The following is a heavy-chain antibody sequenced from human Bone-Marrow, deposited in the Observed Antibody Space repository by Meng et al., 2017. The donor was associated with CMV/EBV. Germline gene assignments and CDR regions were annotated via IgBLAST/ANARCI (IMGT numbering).Heavy chain of an antibody. Sequence: GESLKISCAASGFTFSSYAMSWVRQAPGKGLEWVSVIYSGGSSTYYADSVKGRFTISRDNSKNTLYLQMNSLRAEDTAVYYCARDRRELYCSSTSCAGMDVWGQGTTVTVSS. CDR3: ARDRRELYCSSTSCAGMDV. CDR1: GFTFSSYA. J-gene: IGHJ6*02. CDR2: IYSGGSST. V-gene: IGHV3-23*03. D-gene: IGHD2-2*01.